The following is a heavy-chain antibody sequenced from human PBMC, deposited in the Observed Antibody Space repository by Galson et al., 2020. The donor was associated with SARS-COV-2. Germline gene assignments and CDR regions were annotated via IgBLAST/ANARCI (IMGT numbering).Heavy chain of an antibody. J-gene: IGHJ3*01. Sequence: QTLSLTCTFSGFSLSTSGMCVSWIRQPPGKALEWLALIDGDDDKYYSTSLKTRLTISKDTSKNQVVLTMTNMDPVDTATYYCARISRRDYYSLVFCVVGGQVTMVTVSS. CDR2: IDGDDDK. CDR3: ARISRRDYYSLVFCVV. V-gene: IGHV2-70*01. D-gene: IGHD3-22*01. CDR1: GFSLSTSGMC.